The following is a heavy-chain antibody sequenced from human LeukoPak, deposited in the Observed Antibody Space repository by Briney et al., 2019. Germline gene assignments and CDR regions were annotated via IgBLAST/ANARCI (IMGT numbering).Heavy chain of an antibody. CDR3: ARRAMVRGVYRAPFDY. CDR1: GFTFSSYW. Sequence: GRSLRLSCAASGFTFSSYWMSWVRQAPGKGLEWVANIKQDGSEKYYVDSVKGRFTISRDNAKNSLYLQMNSRRAEDTAVYYCARRAMVRGVYRAPFDYWGQGTLVTVSS. CDR2: IKQDGSEK. V-gene: IGHV3-7*03. D-gene: IGHD3-10*01. J-gene: IGHJ4*02.